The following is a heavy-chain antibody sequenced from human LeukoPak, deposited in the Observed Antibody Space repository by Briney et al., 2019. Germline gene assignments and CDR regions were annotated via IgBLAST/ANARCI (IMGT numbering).Heavy chain of an antibody. CDR2: IIPIFGTA. CDR1: GGTFSSDA. D-gene: IGHD2-2*01. CDR3: ANEVLGYCSSTSCAPGY. Sequence: SVKVSCKASGGTFSSDAISWVRQAPGQGLEWMGRIIPIFGTANYAQKFQGRVTITTDESTSTAYMELSSLRSEDTAVYYCANEVLGYCSSTSCAPGYWGQGILVTVSS. J-gene: IGHJ4*02. V-gene: IGHV1-69*05.